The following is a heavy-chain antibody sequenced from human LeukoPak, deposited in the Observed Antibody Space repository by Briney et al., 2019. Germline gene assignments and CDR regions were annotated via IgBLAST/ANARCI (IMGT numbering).Heavy chain of an antibody. D-gene: IGHD6-19*01. CDR3: AKATHRAVAGLDY. CDR1: GFTFSSYG. J-gene: IGHJ4*02. V-gene: IGHV3-30*18. Sequence: PGGSLGLSCAASGFTFSSYGMHWVRQAPGKGLEWVAVISHDGSNKYYADSVKGRFTISRDNSKNTLYLQMNSLRAEDTAVYYCAKATHRAVAGLDYWGQGTLVTVSS. CDR2: ISHDGSNK.